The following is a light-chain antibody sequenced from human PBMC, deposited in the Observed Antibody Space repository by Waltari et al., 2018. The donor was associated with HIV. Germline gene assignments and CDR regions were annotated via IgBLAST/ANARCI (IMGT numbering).Light chain of an antibody. CDR1: SSYIGAPYY. CDR3: QSYDNSLKVI. V-gene: IGLV1-40*01. CDR2: NDH. J-gene: IGLJ2*01. Sequence: QSVLTQPPSMSAAPGQRVTITCTGSSSYIGAPYYLHWYQQLPGTAPKHLIYNDHNRPSGVPNRFPGSKSGTTASLAITGLQPEDEAEYFCQSYDNSLKVIFGGGTRLTVL.